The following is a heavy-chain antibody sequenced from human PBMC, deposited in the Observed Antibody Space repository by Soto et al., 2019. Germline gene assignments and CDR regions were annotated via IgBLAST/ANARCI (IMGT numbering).Heavy chain of an antibody. J-gene: IGHJ4*02. CDR1: GFTYSIYA. D-gene: IGHD5-12*01. CDR3: AKEIAVSVATPPEY. CDR2: ISGSGGET. Sequence: EVQLLQSAGGLVQPGGSLRLSCTASGFTYSIYAMAWVRQAPGKGLEWVTAISGSGGETYYADSVKGRFTISRDNSKNTVYLQMTNVRAEDTAVYYCAKEIAVSVATPPEYWGQGTLVTVSS. V-gene: IGHV3-23*01.